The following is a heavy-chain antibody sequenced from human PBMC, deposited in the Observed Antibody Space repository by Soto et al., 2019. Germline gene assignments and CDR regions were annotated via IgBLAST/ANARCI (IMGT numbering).Heavy chain of an antibody. D-gene: IGHD2-15*01. Sequence: EVQLVESGGDLVQPGESLRVSCAASGFTFSNYDMNWVRQAPGKGLEWVSYISSSSGTIYYADSVKGRFTTSRDNAKNSLYLQMNSLRAEDTAVYYCARGPTSIEGYCSSGSWHDYWGQGTLVTVSS. V-gene: IGHV3-48*01. CDR2: ISSSSGTI. CDR1: GFTFSNYD. CDR3: ARGPTSIEGYCSSGSWHDY. J-gene: IGHJ4*02.